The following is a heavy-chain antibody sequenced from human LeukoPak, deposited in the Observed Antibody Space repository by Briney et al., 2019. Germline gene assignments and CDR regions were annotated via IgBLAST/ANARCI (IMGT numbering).Heavy chain of an antibody. CDR1: GYTFTSYG. V-gene: IGHV1-18*01. J-gene: IGHJ4*02. CDR2: ISAYNGNT. Sequence: ASVKVSCKASGYTFTSYGISWVRQAPGQGLEWMGWISAYNGNTNYAQKLQGRVTMTTDTSTSTVYMELSSLRSEDTAVYYCARDSRLITMVRGVMGGYFDYWGQGTLVTVSS. CDR3: ARDSRLITMVRGVMGGYFDY. D-gene: IGHD3-10*01.